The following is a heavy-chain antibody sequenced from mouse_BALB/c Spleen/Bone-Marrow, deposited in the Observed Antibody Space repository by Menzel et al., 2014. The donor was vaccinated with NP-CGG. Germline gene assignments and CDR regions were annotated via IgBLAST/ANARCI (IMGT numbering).Heavy chain of an antibody. CDR3: TRLYGSTYVAYGMDY. CDR1: GYTFTSYW. J-gene: IGHJ4*01. V-gene: IGHV1-69*02. Sequence: QVQLQQSGAELVRPGASVKLSCKASGYTFTSYWINWVKQRPGQGLEWIGNIYPSDSYTNYNQKFKDEATLTVDKSLSTAYMQLSSPTSEDSAVYYCTRLYGSTYVAYGMDYWGQGTSVTVSS. CDR2: IYPSDSYT. D-gene: IGHD1-1*01.